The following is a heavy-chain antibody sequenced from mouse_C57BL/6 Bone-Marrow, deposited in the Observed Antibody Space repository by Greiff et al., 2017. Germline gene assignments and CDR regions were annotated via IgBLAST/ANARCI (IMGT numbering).Heavy chain of an antibody. J-gene: IGHJ4*01. V-gene: IGHV1-82*01. Sequence: QVQLQQSGPELVKPGASVKISCKASGYAFSSSWMNWVKQRPGQGLEWIGRIYPGDGDTNYNGKFKGKATLTADKSSSTAYMQLSSLTSEDSAVXFWASKRVYYSNPRAFYDGMDYWGQGTSVTVS. CDR3: ASKRVYYSNPRAFYDGMDY. CDR1: GYAFSSSW. D-gene: IGHD2-5*01. CDR2: IYPGDGDT.